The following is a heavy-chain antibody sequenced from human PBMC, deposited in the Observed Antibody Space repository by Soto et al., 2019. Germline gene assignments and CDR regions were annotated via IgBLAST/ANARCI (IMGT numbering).Heavy chain of an antibody. Sequence: QVQLQESGPGLVRPSGTLSLTCAVSGVSISSNNWWSWVRQSPGRGLEWIGEAYHDGRTNYNASLKSRVTMSVDRSKNQFSLSLNSVTAADTAIYYCASRAVTINYWGQGTLVTVSS. V-gene: IGHV4-4*02. CDR1: GVSISSNNW. CDR3: ASRAVTINY. J-gene: IGHJ4*02. CDR2: AYHDGRT. D-gene: IGHD4-17*01.